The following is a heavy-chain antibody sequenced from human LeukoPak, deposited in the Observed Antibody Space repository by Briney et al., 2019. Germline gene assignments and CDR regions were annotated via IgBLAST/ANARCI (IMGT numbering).Heavy chain of an antibody. CDR3: ARTYCSSTTCPWCFDL. J-gene: IGHJ2*01. D-gene: IGHD2-2*01. CDR2: IIPIFGTP. V-gene: IGHV1-69*06. CDR1: GGTFNDYA. Sequence: PKASVKVSCKASGGTFNDYAITWVRQAPGQGLEWMGGIIPIFGTPNYAQKFQGRVTITADKFTTTAYMELSSLRSDDTAVYFCARTYCSSTTCPWCFDLWGRGTLVTVSS.